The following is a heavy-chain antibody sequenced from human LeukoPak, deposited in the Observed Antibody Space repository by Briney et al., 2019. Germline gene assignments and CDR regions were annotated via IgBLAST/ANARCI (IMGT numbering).Heavy chain of an antibody. CDR3: ARAAGHYYDSSGYYPGYYFDY. D-gene: IGHD3-22*01. CDR1: GGSISSYY. CDR2: IYYSGST. Sequence: SETLSLTCTVSGGSISSYYWSWIRQHPGKGLEWIGYIYYSGSTYYNPSLKSRVTISVDTSKNQFSLKLSSVTAADTAVYYCARAAGHYYDSSGYYPGYYFDYWGQGTLVTVSS. V-gene: IGHV4-59*06. J-gene: IGHJ4*02.